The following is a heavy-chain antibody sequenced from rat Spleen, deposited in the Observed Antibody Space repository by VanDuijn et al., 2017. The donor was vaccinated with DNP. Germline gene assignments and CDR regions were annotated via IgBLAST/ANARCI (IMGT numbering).Heavy chain of an antibody. D-gene: IGHD4-3*01. CDR3: ARRNSGSLIDY. CDR2: INNAGST. V-gene: IGHV3-3*01. J-gene: IGHJ2*01. Sequence: IRKFPGNKLEWMGYINNAGSTYYTPSLKSRISITKDTSKNQFFLQVNSVTTEDTATYYCARRNSGSLIDYWGQGVMVTVS.